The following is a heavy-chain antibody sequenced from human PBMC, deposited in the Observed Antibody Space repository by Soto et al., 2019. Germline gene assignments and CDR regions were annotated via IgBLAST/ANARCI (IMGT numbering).Heavy chain of an antibody. CDR2: ISSTTNYI. Sequence: PGGSLRLACAASGFTFTRYSMNWVRQAPGKGLEWVSSISSTTNYIYYADSMKGRFTVSRDNAKNSVYLDMNSLSAEDTAVYYCARGSEDLTSNFDYWGQGTLVTV. V-gene: IGHV3-21*01. J-gene: IGHJ4*02. CDR3: ARGSEDLTSNFDY. CDR1: GFTFTRYS.